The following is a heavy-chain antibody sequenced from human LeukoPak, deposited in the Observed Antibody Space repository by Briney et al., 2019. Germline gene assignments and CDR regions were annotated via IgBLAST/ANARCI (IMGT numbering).Heavy chain of an antibody. J-gene: IGHJ6*02. Sequence: GSSVKVSCKASGGTFSSYAISWVRQAPGQGLEWMGRIIPIFGIANYAQKFQGRVTITADKSTSTVYMELSSLRSEDTAVYYCAREGSIAAPTYGMDVWGQGTTVTVSS. CDR2: IIPIFGIA. V-gene: IGHV1-69*04. D-gene: IGHD6-6*01. CDR1: GGTFSSYA. CDR3: AREGSIAAPTYGMDV.